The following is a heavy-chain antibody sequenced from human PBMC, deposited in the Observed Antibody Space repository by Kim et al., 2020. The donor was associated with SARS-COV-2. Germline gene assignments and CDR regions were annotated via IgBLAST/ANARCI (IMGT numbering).Heavy chain of an antibody. CDR2: LTNTGENT. Sequence: GGSLRLSCAASGFPFSSYLMYWVRQAPGKGLEWVSSLTNTGENTFYADPVWGRFTISRDNSKSTLYLEMNSLRADDTAVYYCAKKVVLTWKGGFDYWGQGTLVTVSS. CDR3: AKKVVLTWKGGFDY. D-gene: IGHD1-1*01. CDR1: GFPFSSYL. V-gene: IGHV3-23*01. J-gene: IGHJ4*02.